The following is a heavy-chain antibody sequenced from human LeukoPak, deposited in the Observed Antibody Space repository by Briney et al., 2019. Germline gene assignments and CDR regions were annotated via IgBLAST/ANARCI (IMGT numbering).Heavy chain of an antibody. J-gene: IGHJ6*02. CDR2: ISTSGSYI. Sequence: GSLRLSCAASGFTFSSYEMNWVRQAPGKGLEWVSSISTSGSYIYYTDSLKGRLTVSRDNAKNSVFLQMNSLRAEDTAVYYCARAGIVAADTNWYQYSGMDVWGQGTTVTVSS. D-gene: IGHD6-13*01. V-gene: IGHV3-21*01. CDR3: ARAGIVAADTNWYQYSGMDV. CDR1: GFTFSSYE.